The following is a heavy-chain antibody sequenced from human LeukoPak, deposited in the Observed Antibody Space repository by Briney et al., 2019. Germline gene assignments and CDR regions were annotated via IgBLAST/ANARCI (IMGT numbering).Heavy chain of an antibody. CDR1: GFTFSNFA. CDR2: ISSSGSTI. D-gene: IGHD3-10*01. V-gene: IGHV3-48*02. J-gene: IGHJ4*02. CDR3: ARGAFTMVRGACDY. Sequence: GGSLRLSCAASGFTFSNFAMSWVRQAPGKGLEWVSFISSSGSTIYYADSVKGRFTISRDNAKRSLYLQLNSLRDEDTAVFYCARGAFTMVRGACDYWGQGTLVTVSS.